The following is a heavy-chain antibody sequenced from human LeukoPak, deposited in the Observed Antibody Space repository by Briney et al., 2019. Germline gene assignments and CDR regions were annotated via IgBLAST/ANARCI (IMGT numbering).Heavy chain of an antibody. V-gene: IGHV1-8*02. CDR1: VYTFSGHA. Sequence: ASVKVSCKPSVYTFSGHAINWVRQAPGQGLEWMGWMNPNSGNTRYAQKVQGRITMTRDTSISTAYMELSSLRSEDTAVYYCARGPTLVRGVIMPDSVGGMDVWGQGTTVTVSS. J-gene: IGHJ6*02. CDR2: MNPNSGNT. CDR3: ARGPTLVRGVIMPDSVGGMDV. D-gene: IGHD3-10*01.